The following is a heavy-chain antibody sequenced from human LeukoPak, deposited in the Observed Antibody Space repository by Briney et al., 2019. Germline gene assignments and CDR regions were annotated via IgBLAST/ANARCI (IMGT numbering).Heavy chain of an antibody. D-gene: IGHD3-10*01. V-gene: IGHV4-59*01. Sequence: KPSETLSLTCTVSGGSISSYYWSWIRQPPGKGLEWIGYIYYSGSTNYNPSLKSRVTISVDTSKNQFSLKLSSVTAADTAVYYCARGRYYGSGSYYYYYYGMDVWGQGTTVTVSS. J-gene: IGHJ6*02. CDR1: GGSISSYY. CDR2: IYYSGST. CDR3: ARGRYYGSGSYYYYYYGMDV.